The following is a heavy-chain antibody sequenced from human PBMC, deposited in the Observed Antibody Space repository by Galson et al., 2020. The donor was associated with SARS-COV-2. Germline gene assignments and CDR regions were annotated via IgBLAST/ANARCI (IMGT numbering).Heavy chain of an antibody. Sequence: GGSLRLSCAASGFTFSTYEMNWVRQAPGKGLEWVSYISSSGSTIYYADSVKGRFTISRDNAKNSLYLQMNSLRAKDTAVYYCARVTAAAADDYWGQGTLVTVSS. CDR2: ISSSGSTI. D-gene: IGHD6-13*01. J-gene: IGHJ4*02. CDR3: ARVTAAAADDY. V-gene: IGHV3-48*03. CDR1: GFTFSTYE.